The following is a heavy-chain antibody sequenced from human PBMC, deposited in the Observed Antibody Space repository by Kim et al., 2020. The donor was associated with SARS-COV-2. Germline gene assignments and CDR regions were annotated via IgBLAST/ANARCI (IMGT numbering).Heavy chain of an antibody. CDR1: GGSISSSNW. D-gene: IGHD3-10*01. Sequence: SETLSLTCAVSGGSISSSNWWSWVRQPPGKGLEWIGEIYHSGSTNYNPSLKSRVTISVDKSKNQFSLKLSSVTAADTAVYYCARDGYGSGANYYGMDVWGQGTTVTVSS. CDR2: IYHSGST. CDR3: ARDGYGSGANYYGMDV. J-gene: IGHJ6*02. V-gene: IGHV4-4*02.